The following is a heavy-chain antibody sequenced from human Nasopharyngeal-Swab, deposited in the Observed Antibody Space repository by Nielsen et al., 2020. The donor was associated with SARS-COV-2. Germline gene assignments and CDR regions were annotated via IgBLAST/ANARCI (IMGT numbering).Heavy chain of an antibody. V-gene: IGHV1-18*01. J-gene: IGHJ4*02. Sequence: ASVKVSCKASGYTFRSYGINWVRQAPGQGLEWMGWISAYNADTNYAQRIEDRVSMTTDTSTSTAYMELMSLRSDDTAVYYCARDIEEWLVIPSLSFDNWGQGTLVTVSS. D-gene: IGHD3-3*01. CDR1: GYTFRSYG. CDR3: ARDIEEWLVIPSLSFDN. CDR2: ISAYNADT.